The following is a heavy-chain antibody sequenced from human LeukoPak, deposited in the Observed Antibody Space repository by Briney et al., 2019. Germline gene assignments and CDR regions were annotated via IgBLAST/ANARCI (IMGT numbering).Heavy chain of an antibody. Sequence: SVKVSCKASGGDFSTYTMTWVRQAPGQGLEWMGGVVPLLGSPDYAQKFQDRLTITTDESTNTAYMELHSLRSEDTAVYYCARGVGTGTLDDWGQGTLVIVSS. V-gene: IGHV1-69*05. CDR1: GGDFSTYT. D-gene: IGHD1-1*01. CDR2: VVPLLGSP. J-gene: IGHJ4*02. CDR3: ARGVGTGTLDD.